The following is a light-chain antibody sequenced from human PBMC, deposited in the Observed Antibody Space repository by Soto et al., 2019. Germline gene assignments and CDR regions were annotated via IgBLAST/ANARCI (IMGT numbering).Light chain of an antibody. Sequence: EIVMTQSPATLVVSPGQRATLSCRASQSISSSLAWYQQKPGQAPRLPXYGAASRATGIPDRFSDSGSGTDLTLTISRLEHEDFAVYYCQQYGSSPPITFGQGTRLEIK. J-gene: IGKJ5*01. CDR2: GAA. CDR1: QSISSS. V-gene: IGKV3-20*01. CDR3: QQYGSSPPIT.